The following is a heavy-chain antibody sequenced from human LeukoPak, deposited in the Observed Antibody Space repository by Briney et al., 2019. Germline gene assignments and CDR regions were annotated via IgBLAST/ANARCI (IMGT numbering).Heavy chain of an antibody. CDR2: ISASGGST. J-gene: IGHJ6*03. D-gene: IGHD3-22*01. CDR1: GFTFSTYA. CDR3: AKVYYYDSSGYFLYYCYYMDV. Sequence: GGSLRLSCAASGFTFSTYAMSWVRQAPGKGLEWVSVISASGGSTYSADSVKGRFTFSRDNSKNTLYLQMNSLRAQDTAVYYCAKVYYYDSSGYFLYYCYYMDVWGKGTTVTVSS. V-gene: IGHV3-23*01.